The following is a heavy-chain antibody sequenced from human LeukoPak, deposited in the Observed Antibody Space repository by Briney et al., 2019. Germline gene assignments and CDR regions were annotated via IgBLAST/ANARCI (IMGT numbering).Heavy chain of an antibody. Sequence: ASVKVSCKASGYTFTSYYMHWVRQAPGQGLEWMGIINPSSGSTSYAQKFQGRVAMTRDTSTSTVYMDLSSLRSDDTAVYYCARDTTSGWDYWGQGTLVTVSS. J-gene: IGHJ4*02. CDR3: ARDTTSGWDY. D-gene: IGHD6-19*01. CDR1: GYTFTSYY. CDR2: INPSSGST. V-gene: IGHV1-46*01.